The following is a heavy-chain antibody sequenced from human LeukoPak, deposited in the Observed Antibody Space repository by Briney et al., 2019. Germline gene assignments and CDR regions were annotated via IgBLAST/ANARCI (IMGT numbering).Heavy chain of an antibody. CDR3: ARDLPDPTTLGAFDI. CDR2: INPSGGST. D-gene: IGHD4-23*01. J-gene: IGHJ3*02. Sequence: GASVKVSCKASGYTFTTYYMHWVRQAPGQGLEWMGIINPSGGSTNYAQKFQGRVTMARDTSTSTVYIELSSLRSEDTAVYYCARDLPDPTTLGAFDIWGQGTMVTVSS. V-gene: IGHV1-46*01. CDR1: GYTFTTYY.